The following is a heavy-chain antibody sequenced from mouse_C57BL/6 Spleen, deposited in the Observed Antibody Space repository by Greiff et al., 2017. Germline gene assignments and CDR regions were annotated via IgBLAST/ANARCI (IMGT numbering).Heavy chain of an antibody. CDR3: ARGYYGSKYFDV. J-gene: IGHJ1*03. CDR1: GYTFTSYW. V-gene: IGHV1-52*01. CDR2: IDPSDSET. Sequence: QVQLQHPGAELVRPGSSVKLSCKASGYTFTSYWMHWVKQRPIQGLEWIGNIDPSDSETHYNQKFKDKATLTVDKSSSTAYMQLSSLTSEDSAVYYCARGYYGSKYFDVWGTGTTVTVSS. D-gene: IGHD1-1*01.